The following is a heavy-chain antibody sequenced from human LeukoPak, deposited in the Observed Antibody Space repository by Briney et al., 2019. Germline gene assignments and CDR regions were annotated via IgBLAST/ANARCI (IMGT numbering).Heavy chain of an antibody. Sequence: GGSLRLSCAASGFTFSSYSMNWVRQAPGKGLEWVSSISSSSSYIYYADSVKGRFAISRDNAKNSLYLQMNSLRAEDTAVYYCARDRGHRFDYWGQGTLVTVSS. V-gene: IGHV3-21*01. CDR3: ARDRGHRFDY. CDR2: ISSSSSYI. CDR1: GFTFSSYS. J-gene: IGHJ4*02. D-gene: IGHD3-10*01.